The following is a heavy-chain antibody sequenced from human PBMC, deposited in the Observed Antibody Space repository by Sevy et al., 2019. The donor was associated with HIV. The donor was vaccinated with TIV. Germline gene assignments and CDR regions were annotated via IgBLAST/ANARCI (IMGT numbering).Heavy chain of an antibody. D-gene: IGHD3-10*01. Sequence: SETLSLTCTVSGGAISSGSYYWAWNRQPPGKGLEWIGSIYYAGNTYDSPSLQSRVTISVDTSKNQFSLKLGSVTAADTAVYHCARQIYSGSGDYRYFDLWGRCTLVTVSS. CDR2: IYYAGNT. J-gene: IGHJ2*01. CDR1: GGAISSGSYY. V-gene: IGHV4-39*01. CDR3: ARQIYSGSGDYRYFDL.